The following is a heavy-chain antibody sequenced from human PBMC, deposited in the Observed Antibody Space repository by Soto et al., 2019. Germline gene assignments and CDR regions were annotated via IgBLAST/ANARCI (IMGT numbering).Heavy chain of an antibody. CDR2: MNPNSGNT. Sequence: ASVKVSCKASGYTFTSYDINWVRQATGQGLEWMGWMNPNSGNTGYAQKFQGRVTMTRNTSISTAYMELSSLRSEDTAVYYCARALHGLNWNDSPTGYYYYGMDVWGQGTTVNVAS. J-gene: IGHJ6*02. D-gene: IGHD1-20*01. CDR3: ARALHGLNWNDSPTGYYYYGMDV. CDR1: GYTFTSYD. V-gene: IGHV1-8*01.